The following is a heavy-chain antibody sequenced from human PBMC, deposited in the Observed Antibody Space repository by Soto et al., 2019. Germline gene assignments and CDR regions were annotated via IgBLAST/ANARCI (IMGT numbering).Heavy chain of an antibody. V-gene: IGHV5-51*01. CDR1: GYSFTSYW. CDR3: ARSSIAARPGTDY. J-gene: IGHJ4*02. CDR2: IYPGDSDT. D-gene: IGHD6-6*01. Sequence: LGESLKISCKGSGYSFTSYWIGWVLQMPGKGLEWMGIIYPGDSDTRYSPSFQGQVTISADKSISTAYLQWSSLKASDTAMYYCARSSIAARPGTDYWGQGTLVTVSS.